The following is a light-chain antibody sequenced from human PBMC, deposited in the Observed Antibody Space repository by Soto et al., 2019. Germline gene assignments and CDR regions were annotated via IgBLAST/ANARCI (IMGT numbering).Light chain of an antibody. CDR1: QDISNY. CDR3: QQSYFTPLT. V-gene: IGKV1-39*01. CDR2: STS. J-gene: IGKJ4*01. Sequence: DIQMTQSPSSLSASVGDRVTITCQASQDISNYLNWYQQKPGKAPKLLIYSTSSLQSGVPSRFSGSGSGTDFTLTISTLQPEDFATYYCQQSYFTPLTFGGGTKVEFK.